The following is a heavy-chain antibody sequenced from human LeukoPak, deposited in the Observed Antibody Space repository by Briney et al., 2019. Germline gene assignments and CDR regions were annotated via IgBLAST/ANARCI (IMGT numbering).Heavy chain of an antibody. CDR1: GFIFGSYW. V-gene: IGHV3-7*01. CDR2: IKQGGSEK. Sequence: GGSLRLSCAAAGFIFGSYWMNWVRQAPGKGLEWVANIKQGGSEKYYVDSVKGRFTISRDNAKNSLYLQMNSLRAEDTAVYYCAGVGELLRAFDIWRQGTMVTVSS. D-gene: IGHD1-26*01. CDR3: AGVGELLRAFDI. J-gene: IGHJ3*02.